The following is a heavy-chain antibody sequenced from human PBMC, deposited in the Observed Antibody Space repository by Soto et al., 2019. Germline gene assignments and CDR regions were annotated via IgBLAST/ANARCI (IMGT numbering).Heavy chain of an antibody. V-gene: IGHV4-34*01. D-gene: IGHD2-2*01. J-gene: IGHJ5*02. CDR1: GGSFSGYY. CDR3: ARGFLDIVVVPAALARGWFDP. CDR2: INHSGST. Sequence: QVQLQQWGAGLLKPSETLSLTCAVYGGSFSGYYWSWIRQPPGKGLEWIGEINHSGSTSYNPSLKSRVTISVDTSKNQFSLKLSSVTAADTAVYYCARGFLDIVVVPAALARGWFDPWGQGTLVTVSS.